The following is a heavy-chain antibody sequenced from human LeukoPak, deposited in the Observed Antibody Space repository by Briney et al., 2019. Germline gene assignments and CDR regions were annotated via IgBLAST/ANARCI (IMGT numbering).Heavy chain of an antibody. Sequence: GASVKVSCKASGGTFSSYAISWVRQAPGQGLEWMGRIIPILGIANYAQKFQGRVTITADKSTSTAYMELSSLRSEDTAVYYCARGFLSGHGSPFDYWGQGTLVTVSS. V-gene: IGHV1-69*04. CDR3: ARGFLSGHGSPFDY. J-gene: IGHJ4*02. CDR1: GGTFSSYA. D-gene: IGHD5-12*01. CDR2: IIPILGIA.